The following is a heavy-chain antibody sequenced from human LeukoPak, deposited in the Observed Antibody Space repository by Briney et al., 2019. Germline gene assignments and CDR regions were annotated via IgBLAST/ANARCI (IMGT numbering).Heavy chain of an antibody. J-gene: IGHJ4*02. CDR2: ISSSTSYI. D-gene: IGHD4-17*01. CDR1: GFTFSSYS. Sequence: GGSLRLSCAASGFTFSSYSMNWIRQAPGKGLEWVSSISSSTSYIYYADSVKGRFTISKDNAKNSLYPQMNSLRAEDTAVYYCARAGGSTVSHSDYWGQGTLVTVSS. CDR3: ARAGGSTVSHSDY. V-gene: IGHV3-21*01.